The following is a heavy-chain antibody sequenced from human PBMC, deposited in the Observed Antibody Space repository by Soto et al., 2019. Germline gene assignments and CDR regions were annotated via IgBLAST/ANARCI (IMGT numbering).Heavy chain of an antibody. CDR1: GFTFSSYA. D-gene: IGHD6-6*01. V-gene: IGHV3-30-3*01. CDR2: ISYDGSNK. Sequence: GGSLRLSCAASGFTFSSYAMHWVRQAPGKGLEWVAVISYDGSNKYYADSVKGRFTISRDNSKNTLYLQMNSLRAEDTAVYYCAREYSSSSCFDYWGQGTLVTVSS. J-gene: IGHJ4*02. CDR3: AREYSSSSCFDY.